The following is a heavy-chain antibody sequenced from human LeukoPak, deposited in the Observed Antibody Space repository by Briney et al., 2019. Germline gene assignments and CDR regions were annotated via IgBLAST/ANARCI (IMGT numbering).Heavy chain of an antibody. D-gene: IGHD6-13*01. V-gene: IGHV3-30*02. CDR1: GLTFRNYG. CDR2: IRYDGSNK. J-gene: IGHJ4*02. CDR3: AKDGSSSWYLIDY. Sequence: GGSLRLSCAASGLTFRNYGMHWVRQAPGKGLEWVAIIRYDGSNKYYADSVRGRFTISRDNSKNTLYLQMNNLRAEDTAVYYCAKDGSSSWYLIDYWGQGTLVTVSS.